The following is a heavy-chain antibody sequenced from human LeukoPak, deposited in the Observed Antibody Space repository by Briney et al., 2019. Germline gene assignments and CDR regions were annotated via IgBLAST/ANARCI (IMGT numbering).Heavy chain of an antibody. J-gene: IGHJ4*02. Sequence: PGGSLRLSCAASGFTFSSYTMHWVRQAPGKGLEWVAVIWYDGSNKYYADSVKGRFTISRDNSKNTLYLRVNSLRAEDTAVYYCASSTDGYNLGTGGVDHWGQGTLVTVSS. V-gene: IGHV3-33*01. CDR1: GFTFSSYT. D-gene: IGHD5-24*01. CDR3: ASSTDGYNLGTGGVDH. CDR2: IWYDGSNK.